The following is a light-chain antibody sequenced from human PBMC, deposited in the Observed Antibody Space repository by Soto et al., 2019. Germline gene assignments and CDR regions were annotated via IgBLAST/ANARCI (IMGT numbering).Light chain of an antibody. CDR1: QSVSSSY. CDR3: QQYGSSLFT. Sequence: EIVLTQSPGTLSLSPGERSTLSCRASQSVSSSYLAWYQHKPGQAPRLLIYGASSRATGIPDRLSGSGSGTDFTLTISRLEPEDFAVYYCQQYGSSLFTFGPGTKVDIK. J-gene: IGKJ3*01. V-gene: IGKV3-20*01. CDR2: GAS.